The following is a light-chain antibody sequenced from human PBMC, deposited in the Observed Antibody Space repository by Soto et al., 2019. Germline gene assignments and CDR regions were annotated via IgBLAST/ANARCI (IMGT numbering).Light chain of an antibody. Sequence: QSALTQPASVSGSPGQSITISCTGTSSDVGGYNYVSWYQQHPGKAPKLMIYDVSNRPSGVSNLFSGSESGNTASLTISGLQAEDEADYYFSSYTSSSTRVFGGGTKLTVL. CDR3: SSYTSSSTRV. J-gene: IGLJ2*01. V-gene: IGLV2-14*01. CDR2: DVS. CDR1: SSDVGGYNY.